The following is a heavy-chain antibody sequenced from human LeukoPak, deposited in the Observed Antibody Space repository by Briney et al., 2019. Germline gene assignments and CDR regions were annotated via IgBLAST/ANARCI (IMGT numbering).Heavy chain of an antibody. CDR1: GYTFTSYY. Sequence: ASVKVSCKASGYTFTSYYMHWVRQAPGQGLEWMGIVNPSGGSTSYAQKFQGRVTMTRDMSTSTVYMELNSLRAEDTAVYYCARDRLDYVSRLGSRNYYYMDVWGKGTTVTVSS. V-gene: IGHV1-46*01. CDR3: ARDRLDYVSRLGSRNYYYMDV. D-gene: IGHD4-17*01. CDR2: VNPSGGST. J-gene: IGHJ6*03.